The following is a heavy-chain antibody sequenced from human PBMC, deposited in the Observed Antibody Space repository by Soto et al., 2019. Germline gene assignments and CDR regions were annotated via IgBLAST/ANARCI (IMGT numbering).Heavy chain of an antibody. CDR2: INPNSGGT. J-gene: IGHJ3*02. Sequence: ASVKVSCKASGYTFTGYYMHWVRQAPGQGLEWMGWINPNSGGTNYAQKFQGWVTMTRDTSISTAYMELSRLRSDDTAVYYCATTYCSGGSCYDAFDIWGQGTMVTVSS. CDR1: GYTFTGYY. V-gene: IGHV1-2*04. CDR3: ATTYCSGGSCYDAFDI. D-gene: IGHD2-15*01.